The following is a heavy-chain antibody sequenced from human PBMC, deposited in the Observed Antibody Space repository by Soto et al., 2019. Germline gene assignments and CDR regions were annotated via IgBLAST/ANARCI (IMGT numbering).Heavy chain of an antibody. J-gene: IGHJ4*02. V-gene: IGHV3-33*01. D-gene: IGHD3-22*01. CDR3: ARDPASYYYDSSGYSDY. CDR2: IWYDGSNK. CDR1: GFTFSSYG. Sequence: QVQLVESGGGVVQPGRSLRLSCAASGFTFSSYGMHWVRQAPGKGLEWVAVIWYDGSNKYYADSVKGRFTIPRDNSKNTLYLQMNSLRAEDTAVYYCARDPASYYYDSSGYSDYWGQGTLVTVSS.